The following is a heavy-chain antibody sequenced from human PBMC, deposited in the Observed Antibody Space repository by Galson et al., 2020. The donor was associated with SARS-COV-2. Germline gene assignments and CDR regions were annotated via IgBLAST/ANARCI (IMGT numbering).Heavy chain of an antibody. CDR3: ARGPDYYGLYYYYMDV. CDR2: ISPNSGGP. J-gene: IGHJ6*03. CDR1: GYIFTGYY. Sequence: ASVKVSCKASGYIFTGYYMHWVRQAPGQGLKWMGWISPNSGGPNYAQKFQGRVTMTRDTSINTAYMELSRLRSDDTAVYYCARGPDYYGLYYYYMDVWGKGTTVTVSS. D-gene: IGHD3-10*01. V-gene: IGHV1-2*02.